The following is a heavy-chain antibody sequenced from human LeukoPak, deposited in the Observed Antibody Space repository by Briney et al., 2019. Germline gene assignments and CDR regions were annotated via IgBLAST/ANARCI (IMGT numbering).Heavy chain of an antibody. CDR1: GFTFSSYS. D-gene: IGHD2-15*01. Sequence: GGSLRLSCAASGFTFSSYSMNWVRQAPGKGLEWVSSISSSSSYIYYADSVKGRFTISRDNAKNSLYLQMNSLRAEDTAVYYCVRVDNGYCSGGSCYGSDYWGQGTLVTVSS. V-gene: IGHV3-21*01. CDR2: ISSSSSYI. J-gene: IGHJ4*02. CDR3: VRVDNGYCSGGSCYGSDY.